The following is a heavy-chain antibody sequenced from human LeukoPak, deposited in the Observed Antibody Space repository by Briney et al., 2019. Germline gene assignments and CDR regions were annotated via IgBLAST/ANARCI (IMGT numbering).Heavy chain of an antibody. V-gene: IGHV3-20*04. D-gene: IGHD6-19*01. J-gene: IGHJ4*02. CDR1: GFIFDDYG. CDR3: AKSAQWLDLSYFDY. Sequence: GGSLRLSCAASGFIFDDYGMSWVRQVPGKGLEWVSGLNWNGGYTGYADSVKGRFTISRDNSKNTLYLQMNSLRAEDTAVYYCAKSAQWLDLSYFDYWGQGTLVTVSS. CDR2: LNWNGGYT.